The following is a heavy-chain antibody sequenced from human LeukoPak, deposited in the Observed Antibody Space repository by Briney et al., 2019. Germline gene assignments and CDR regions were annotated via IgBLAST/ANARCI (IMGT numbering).Heavy chain of an antibody. J-gene: IGHJ5*02. CDR2: ISSSSGTI. CDR1: GFTFSIYS. D-gene: IGHD3-16*01. Sequence: GGSLRLSCAASGFTFSIYSMNWVRQAPGKGLEWVSYISSSSGTIYYADSVKGRFTISRDNAKNSLYLQMNSLRDEDTAVYYCARDLSYDYVWGSYSWFDPWGQGTLVTVSS. V-gene: IGHV3-48*02. CDR3: ARDLSYDYVWGSYSWFDP.